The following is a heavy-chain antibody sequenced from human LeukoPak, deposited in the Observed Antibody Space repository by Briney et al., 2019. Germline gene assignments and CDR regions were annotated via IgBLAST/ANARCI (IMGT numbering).Heavy chain of an antibody. J-gene: IGHJ4*02. CDR3: AGDNPPYTDLFDY. CDR1: GGSISSYY. Sequence: SETLSLTCTVSGGSISSYYWSWIRQPPGKGLEWIGYIYYSGSTNYNPSLKSRVTISVDTSKNQFSLKLTSVTAADTAVYYCAGDNPPYTDLFDYWGQGTLVTVSS. D-gene: IGHD1-14*01. CDR2: IYYSGST. V-gene: IGHV4-59*01.